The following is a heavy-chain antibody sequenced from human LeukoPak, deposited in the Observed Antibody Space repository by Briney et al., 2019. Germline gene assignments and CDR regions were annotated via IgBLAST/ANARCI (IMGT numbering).Heavy chain of an antibody. Sequence: SQTLSLTCTVSGGSISSSSYYWSWIRQPAGKGLEWIGRIYTSGSTNYNPSLKSRVTISVDTSKNQFSLKLSSVTAADTAVYYCAREGCSSTSCPFDYWGQGTLVTVSS. J-gene: IGHJ4*02. CDR2: IYTSGST. V-gene: IGHV4-61*02. D-gene: IGHD2-2*01. CDR1: GGSISSSSYY. CDR3: AREGCSSTSCPFDY.